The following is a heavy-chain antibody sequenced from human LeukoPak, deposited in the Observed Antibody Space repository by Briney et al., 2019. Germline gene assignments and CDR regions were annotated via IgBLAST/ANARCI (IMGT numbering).Heavy chain of an antibody. V-gene: IGHV3-53*01. CDR3: ARGITMMIVAPGY. Sequence: GGSVTLSCAASVFIVNNNDMTWVRHAPGKGLEWVSVLYSNSITYYADSVKGRFTISRDSSKNTLYLQMNSLRAEDTAVYYCARGITMMIVAPGYWGQGTLVTVSS. CDR2: LYSNSIT. D-gene: IGHD3-22*01. J-gene: IGHJ4*02. CDR1: VFIVNNND.